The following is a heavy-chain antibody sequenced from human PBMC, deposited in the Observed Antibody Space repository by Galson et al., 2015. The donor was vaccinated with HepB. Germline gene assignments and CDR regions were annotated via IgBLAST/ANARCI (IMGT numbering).Heavy chain of an antibody. V-gene: IGHV6-1*01. CDR1: GDSVSNNNAA. D-gene: IGHD1-1*01. Sequence: AISGDSVSNNNAAWYWTRQSPSRGLEWLGRTYYRAKWYSDYAVSVRGRITIHPDTSNNHFSLQLNSATPEDTAVYCCARVPGTIYYYGMDVWGQGTTVTVSS. J-gene: IGHJ6*02. CDR2: TYYRAKWYS. CDR3: ARVPGTIYYYGMDV.